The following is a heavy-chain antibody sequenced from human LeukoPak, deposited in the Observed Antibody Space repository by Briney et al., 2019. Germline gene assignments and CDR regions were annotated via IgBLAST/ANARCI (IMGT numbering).Heavy chain of an antibody. CDR1: GYTFTGYY. CDR2: VNPNSGGT. CDR3: ARVPKSPVAGTNWFDP. Sequence: ASVKVSCKASGYTFTGYYILWVRQAPGQGLEWMGWVNPNSGGTYYAQKFQGRVTMTRDTSISTAYIELSRLRSDDTAVYYCARVPKSPVAGTNWFDPWGQGTLVTVSS. D-gene: IGHD6-19*01. J-gene: IGHJ5*02. V-gene: IGHV1-2*02.